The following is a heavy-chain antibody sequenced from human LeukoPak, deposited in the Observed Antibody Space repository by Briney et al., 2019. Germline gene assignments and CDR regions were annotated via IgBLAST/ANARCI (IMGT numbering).Heavy chain of an antibody. CDR1: GFTVSSNY. CDR3: ARSPQRWLQPSFFDY. Sequence: GGSLRLSCAASGFTVSSNYMSWVRQAPGKGLEWVSVIYSGGSTYYADSVKGRFTISRDNSKNTLYLQMNSLRAEDTAVYYCARSPQRWLQPSFFDYWGQGTLVTVSS. V-gene: IGHV3-66*01. J-gene: IGHJ4*02. D-gene: IGHD5-24*01. CDR2: IYSGGST.